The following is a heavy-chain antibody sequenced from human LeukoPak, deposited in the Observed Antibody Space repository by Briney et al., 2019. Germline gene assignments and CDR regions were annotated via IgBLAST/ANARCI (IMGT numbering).Heavy chain of an antibody. Sequence: SETLSLTCAVYGGSFSGYYWSWIRQPPGMGLEWIGEINHSGSTNYNPSLKSRVTISVDTSKNQFSLKLSSVTAADTAVYYCARRAYSSSWFDYWGQGTLVTVSS. D-gene: IGHD6-13*01. J-gene: IGHJ4*02. CDR1: GGSFSGYY. CDR2: INHSGST. V-gene: IGHV4-34*01. CDR3: ARRAYSSSWFDY.